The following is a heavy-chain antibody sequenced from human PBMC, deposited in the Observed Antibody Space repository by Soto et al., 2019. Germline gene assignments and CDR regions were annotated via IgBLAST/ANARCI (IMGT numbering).Heavy chain of an antibody. J-gene: IGHJ6*03. CDR2: INPNGGST. D-gene: IGHD6-6*01. Sequence: QVQLVQSGAEVKKPGASVKVSCKASGYTFINYYIHWVRQAPGQGLEWMGVINPNGGSTVYGQKLPGGAPPTRDTSTSTGYVELSSRGSDGTAVYFCVRGTAARQRDYSYDCYLHIWGKGTTVTVSS. CDR3: VRGTAARQRDYSYDCYLHI. V-gene: IGHV1-46*03. CDR1: GYTFINYY.